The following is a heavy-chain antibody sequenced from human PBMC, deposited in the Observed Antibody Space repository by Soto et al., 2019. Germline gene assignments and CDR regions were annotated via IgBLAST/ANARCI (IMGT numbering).Heavy chain of an antibody. CDR3: ARVNSGRNWFDP. CDR2: IYFSGST. CDR1: GGSISSASFY. J-gene: IGHJ5*02. Sequence: PETLSLASTVSGGSISSASFYWIWIRQAPGKGLEWIGFIYFSGSTNYNPSLKSRVTMSLDTSKNQFSLKLRSVTPADTAVYFCARVNSGRNWFDPWGQGTLVTVSS. D-gene: IGHD6-19*01. V-gene: IGHV4-61*01.